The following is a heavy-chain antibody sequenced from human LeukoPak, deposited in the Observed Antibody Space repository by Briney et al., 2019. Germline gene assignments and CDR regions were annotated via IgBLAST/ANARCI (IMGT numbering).Heavy chain of an antibody. CDR1: GGSISSSNW. J-gene: IGHJ6*03. D-gene: IGHD5-18*01. CDR3: ARTDNTAMDYYYMDV. CDR2: IYHSGST. Sequence: SGTLSLTCAVSGGSISSSNWWSWVRQPPGKGLEWIGEIYHSGSTNYNPSLKSRVTISVDKSKNQFSLKLSSVTAADTAVYYCARTDNTAMDYYYMDVWGKGTTVTVSS. V-gene: IGHV4-4*02.